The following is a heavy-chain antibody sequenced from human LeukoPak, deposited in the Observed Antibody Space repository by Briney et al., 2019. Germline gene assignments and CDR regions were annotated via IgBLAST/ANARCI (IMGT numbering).Heavy chain of an antibody. D-gene: IGHD5-12*01. V-gene: IGHV3-48*02. CDR1: GFTFSTYS. CDR3: ARDGGYSGYDADC. Sequence: GGSLRLSCAVSGFTFSTYSMKWVRQAPGKGLEWVSYISDSSAMYYADSVRGRFTISRENDKNSLFLQMNSLRDEDTAVYYCARDGGYSGYDADCWGQGTLVTVSS. J-gene: IGHJ4*02. CDR2: ISDSSAM.